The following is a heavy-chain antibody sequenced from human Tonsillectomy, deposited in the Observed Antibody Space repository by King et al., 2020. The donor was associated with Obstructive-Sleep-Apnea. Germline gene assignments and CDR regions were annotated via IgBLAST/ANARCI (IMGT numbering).Heavy chain of an antibody. CDR3: ARSPFTCGGVIVKGYFDY. V-gene: IGHV4-59*01. D-gene: IGHD3-16*02. CDR2: IYYSGST. J-gene: IGHJ4*02. CDR1: GGSISSYY. Sequence: QLQESGPGLVKPSETLSLTCTVSGGSISSYYWSWIRQPPGKGLEWIGYIYYSGSTNYNPSLKSRVTISVDTSKNQFSLKLSSVTAADTAVYYCARSPFTCGGVIVKGYFDYWGQGTLVTVSS.